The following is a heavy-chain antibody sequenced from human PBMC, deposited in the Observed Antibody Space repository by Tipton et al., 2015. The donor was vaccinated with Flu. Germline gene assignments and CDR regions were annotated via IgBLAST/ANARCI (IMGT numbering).Heavy chain of an antibody. CDR3: AREPGRADSSTSSWGDYYHGMDV. J-gene: IGHJ6*02. D-gene: IGHD6-6*01. V-gene: IGHV4-59*01. CDR2: IHYSGST. CDR1: GGYISSYY. Sequence: TLSLTCTVSGGYISSYYWSWIRQPPGKQLEWIGSIHYSGSTNYIPSLKSRVTISLDTSKNQFSLKVRSVTAADTAVYYCAREPGRADSSTSSWGDYYHGMDVWGQGTTVTVSS.